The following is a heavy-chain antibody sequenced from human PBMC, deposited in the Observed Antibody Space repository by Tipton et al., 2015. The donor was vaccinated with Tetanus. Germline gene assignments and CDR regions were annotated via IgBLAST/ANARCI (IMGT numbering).Heavy chain of an antibody. Sequence: TLSLTCTVSGDSLSNGDYYWSWIRQPPGKGLESIGYIYYSGSTYYNPSLKSRVTISVDTSKNQFSLRLSSVTAADTAVYYCARDHGITWGGMGSYYGMDVWGQGTTVTVSS. D-gene: IGHD3-16*01. CDR3: ARDHGITWGGMGSYYGMDV. V-gene: IGHV4-30-4*01. CDR2: IYYSGST. CDR1: GDSLSNGDYY. J-gene: IGHJ6*02.